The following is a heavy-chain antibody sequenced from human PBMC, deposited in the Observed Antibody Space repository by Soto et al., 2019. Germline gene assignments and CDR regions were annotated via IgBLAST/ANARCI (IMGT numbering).Heavy chain of an antibody. J-gene: IGHJ4*02. CDR3: ARGGGSSNPLDY. Sequence: EVQLVESGGGLVKPGGSLRLSCAASGFIFSSSGMNWVRQAPGKGLEWVSFISSSHSDIYYADSMKGRFTISRDNAKNFLYLQMNSLRDGDPAVYYCARGGGSSNPLDYWGQGTLVTVSS. V-gene: IGHV3-21*06. CDR2: ISSSHSDI. CDR1: GFIFSSSG. D-gene: IGHD1-26*01.